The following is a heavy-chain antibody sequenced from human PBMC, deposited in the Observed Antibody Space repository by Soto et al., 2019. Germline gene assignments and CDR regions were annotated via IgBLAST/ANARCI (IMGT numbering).Heavy chain of an antibody. J-gene: IGHJ6*02. D-gene: IGHD2-15*01. CDR1: GFTFSSYA. V-gene: IGHV3-64*01. CDR3: ARGLGYCSGGSCGYYYYYGMDV. CDR2: ISSNGGST. Sequence: PGGSLRLSCAASGFTFSSYAMHWVRQAPGKGLEYVSAISSNGGSTYYANSVKGRFTISRDNSKNTLYLQMGSLRAEDMAVYYCARGLGYCSGGSCGYYYYYGMDVWGQGTTVTVSS.